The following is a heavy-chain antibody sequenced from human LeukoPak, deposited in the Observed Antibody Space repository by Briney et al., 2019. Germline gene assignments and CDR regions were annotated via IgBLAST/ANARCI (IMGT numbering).Heavy chain of an antibody. D-gene: IGHD2-15*01. CDR2: MNPNSGNT. V-gene: IGHV1-8*01. CDR3: GRGRAGYCSGGSCQTFDP. CDR1: GYTFTSYD. J-gene: IGHJ5*02. Sequence: ASVKVSCKASGYTFTSYDINWVRQATGQGLEWMGWMNPNSGNTGYAQKFQGRVTMTRNTSISTAYMELSSLRSEDTAVYYCGRGRAGYCSGGSCQTFDPWGQGTLVTVSS.